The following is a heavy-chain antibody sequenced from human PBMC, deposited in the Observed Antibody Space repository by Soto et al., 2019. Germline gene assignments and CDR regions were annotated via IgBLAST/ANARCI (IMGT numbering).Heavy chain of an antibody. V-gene: IGHV3-48*01. D-gene: IGHD4-17*01. CDR3: ARGSDDYSYYFDY. CDR2: ISSSSSTI. Sequence: SLRLSCAASGFTFSSYSMNWVRQAPGKGLEWVSYISSSSSTIYYADSVKGRFTISRDNAKNSLYLQMNSLRAEDTAVYYCARGSDDYSYYFDYWGQGTLVTVSS. J-gene: IGHJ4*02. CDR1: GFTFSSYS.